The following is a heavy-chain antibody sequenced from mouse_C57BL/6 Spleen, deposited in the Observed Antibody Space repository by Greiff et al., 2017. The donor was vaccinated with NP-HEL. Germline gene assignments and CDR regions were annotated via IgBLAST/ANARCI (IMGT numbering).Heavy chain of an antibody. V-gene: IGHV1-26*01. J-gene: IGHJ2*01. Sequence: EVQLQRSGPELVKPGASVKISCKASGYTFTDYYMNWVKQSHGKSLEWIGDINPNNGGTSYNQKFKGKATLTVDKSSSTAYMELRSLTSEDSAVYYCARDNYFDYWGQGTTLTVSS. CDR1: GYTFTDYY. CDR2: INPNNGGT. CDR3: ARDNYFDY.